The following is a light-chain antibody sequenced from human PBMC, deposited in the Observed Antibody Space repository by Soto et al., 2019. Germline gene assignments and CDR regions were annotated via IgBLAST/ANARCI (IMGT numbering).Light chain of an antibody. CDR2: SNN. V-gene: IGLV1-44*01. J-gene: IGLJ2*01. CDR1: SSNIGTYT. Sequence: SVLTQPPSASGTPGQRVTISCSGSSSNIGTYTVNWYQQVPGTAPKLLIYSNNQRPSGVPDRFSGSKSGTSASLAISGLQSEDEADYYCAAWDASLNGVIFGGGTKLTVL. CDR3: AAWDASLNGVI.